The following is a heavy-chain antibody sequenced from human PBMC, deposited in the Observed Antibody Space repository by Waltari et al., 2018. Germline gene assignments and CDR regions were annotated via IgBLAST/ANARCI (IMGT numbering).Heavy chain of an antibody. CDR1: GFTFSAYS. J-gene: IGHJ6*03. V-gene: IGHV3-48*04. Sequence: EVQLVESGGGLVQPGGSLRLSCAASGFTFSAYSVSWVRQAPGKGLEWVSHNSGDSATMYYAGSVKGRFSISRDNTKNSLYLQMKSLRAEDSAVYYCVRGLGEMATNPYFYYYMDVWGKGTTVTVSS. CDR3: VRGLGEMATNPYFYYYMDV. CDR2: NSGDSATM. D-gene: IGHD5-12*01.